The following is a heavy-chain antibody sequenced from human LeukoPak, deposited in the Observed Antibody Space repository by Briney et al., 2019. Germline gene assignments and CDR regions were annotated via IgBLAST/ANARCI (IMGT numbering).Heavy chain of an antibody. Sequence: GASVKVSCKASGYSFTGYYMHWVRQAPGQGLEWMGWINPNSGGTHYAQKFQGRVTMTRDTSISTAYMELSSLRFDDTAIYYCARGPYSTSPHSYYWGQGTLVTVSS. CDR3: ARGPYSTSPHSYY. V-gene: IGHV1-2*02. CDR1: GYSFTGYY. D-gene: IGHD6-6*01. CDR2: INPNSGGT. J-gene: IGHJ4*02.